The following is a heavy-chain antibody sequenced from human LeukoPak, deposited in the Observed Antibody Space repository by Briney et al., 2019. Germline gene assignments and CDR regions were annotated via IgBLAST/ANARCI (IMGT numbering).Heavy chain of an antibody. V-gene: IGHV3-48*03. D-gene: IGHD1-26*01. CDR1: GFTFSSYG. CDR3: TTDHVGATVEFDS. J-gene: IGHJ4*02. CDR2: ISSSGSTI. Sequence: GGSLRLSCAASGFTFSSYGMNWVRQAPGKGLEWVSYISSSGSTIYYADSVKGRFTISRDNAKNSLYLQMDSLRAEDTAVYYCTTDHVGATVEFDSWGQGTLVTVSS.